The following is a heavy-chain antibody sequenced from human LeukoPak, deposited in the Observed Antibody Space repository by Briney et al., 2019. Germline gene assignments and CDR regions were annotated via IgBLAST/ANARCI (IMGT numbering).Heavy chain of an antibody. V-gene: IGHV3-33*01. CDR1: GFTFSSYG. J-gene: IGHJ6*02. D-gene: IGHD5-18*01. CDR2: IWYDGSNK. Sequence: PGGSLRLSCAASGFTFSSYGMHWVRQAPGKGLEWVAVIWYDGSNKYYADSVKGRFTISRDNSKNTLYLQMNSLRAEDTAVYYCARGLLATVYYGMDVWGQGTTVTVSS. CDR3: ARGLLATVYYGMDV.